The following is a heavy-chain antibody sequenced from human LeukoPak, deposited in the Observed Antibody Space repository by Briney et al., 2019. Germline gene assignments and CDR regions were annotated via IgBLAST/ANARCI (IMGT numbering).Heavy chain of an antibody. V-gene: IGHV3-11*01. CDR2: ISTGAKTI. D-gene: IGHD6-19*01. Sequence: GGSLRLSCAASGFTFSDYYMNWIRQAPGKGLEWVAYISTGAKTIYYSDSVKGRFTISRDNAKNSLFLQMNSLRAEDTAVYYCARDSSDSSSQVAFDFWGQGTLATVSS. CDR1: GFTFSDYY. CDR3: ARDSSDSSSQVAFDF. J-gene: IGHJ4*02.